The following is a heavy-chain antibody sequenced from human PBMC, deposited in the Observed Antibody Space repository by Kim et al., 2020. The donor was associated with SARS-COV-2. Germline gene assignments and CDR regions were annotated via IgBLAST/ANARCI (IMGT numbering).Heavy chain of an antibody. CDR3: ARYTLQGVVVAATAKRGDAFDI. Sequence: SETLSLTCTVSGGSISSSSYYWGWIRQPPGKGLEWIGSIYYSGSTYYNPSLKSRVTISVDTSKNQFSLKLSSVTAADTAVYYCARYTLQGVVVAATAKRGDAFDIWGQGTMVTVSS. J-gene: IGHJ3*02. D-gene: IGHD2-15*01. CDR1: GGSISSSSYY. V-gene: IGHV4-39*01. CDR2: IYYSGST.